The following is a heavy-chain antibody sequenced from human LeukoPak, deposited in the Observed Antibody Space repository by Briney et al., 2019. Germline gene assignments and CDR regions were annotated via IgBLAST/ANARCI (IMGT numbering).Heavy chain of an antibody. CDR1: GGTFSSYA. CDR3: ARGGGDCSSTSCYALLGAFDI. D-gene: IGHD2-2*01. Sequence: SVKVSCKASGGTFSSYAISWVRQAPGQGLEWMGGIIPIFGAANYAQKFQGRVTITTDESTSTAYMELSSLRSEDTAVYYCARGGGDCSSTSCYALLGAFDIWGQGTMVTVSS. V-gene: IGHV1-69*05. J-gene: IGHJ3*02. CDR2: IIPIFGAA.